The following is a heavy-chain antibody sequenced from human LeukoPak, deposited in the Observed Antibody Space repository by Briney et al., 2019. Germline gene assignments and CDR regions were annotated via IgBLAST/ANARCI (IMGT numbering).Heavy chain of an antibody. D-gene: IGHD6-6*01. Sequence: PGGSLRLSCAASGFTFSDYAMSCVRQAPGKGLDWVSAITAGGDSTYYADSVKGRFTISRDNSKNTLYLQMSSLTVADTAVYYCVKGSRAARPYYFDYWAREPWSPSPQ. J-gene: IGHJ4*02. V-gene: IGHV3-23*01. CDR1: GFTFSDYA. CDR2: ITAGGDST. CDR3: VKGSRAARPYYFDY.